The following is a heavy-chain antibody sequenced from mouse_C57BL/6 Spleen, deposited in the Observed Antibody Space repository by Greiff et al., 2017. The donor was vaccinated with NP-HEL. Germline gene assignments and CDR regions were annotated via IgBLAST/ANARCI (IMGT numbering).Heavy chain of an antibody. CDR2: LYPGSGNT. D-gene: IGHD1-1*01. J-gene: IGHJ4*01. V-gene: IGHV1-66*01. Sequence: QVQLQQSGPELVKPGASVKISCKASGYSFTSYYIHWVKQRPGQGLEWIGWLYPGSGNTKYNEKFKGKATLTADTSSSTAYMQLSSLTSEDSAVYYCASSFITTVVALYYYAMDYWGQGTSVTVSS. CDR1: GYSFTSYY. CDR3: ASSFITTVVALYYYAMDY.